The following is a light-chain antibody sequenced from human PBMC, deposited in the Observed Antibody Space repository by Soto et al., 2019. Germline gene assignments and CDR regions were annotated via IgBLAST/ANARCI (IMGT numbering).Light chain of an antibody. CDR2: DVS. CDR3: SSYTSSSTVV. Sequence: QSVLTQPASVSGSPGQSITISCTGTSSDVGGYNYVSWYQQHPGKAPKLMIYDVSNRPSGVSNRLSGSKSVNTASLTISGLKAEHEADYYCSSYTSSSTVVFGGGTKLPVL. V-gene: IGLV2-14*03. J-gene: IGLJ2*01. CDR1: SSDVGGYNY.